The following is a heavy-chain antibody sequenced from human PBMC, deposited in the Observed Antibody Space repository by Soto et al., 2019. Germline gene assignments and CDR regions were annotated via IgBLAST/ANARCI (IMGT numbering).Heavy chain of an antibody. V-gene: IGHV3-66*01. CDR1: GFTVSSNY. CDR3: AVIAAAPYYYGMDV. D-gene: IGHD6-13*01. J-gene: IGHJ6*01. CDR2: IYSGGST. Sequence: GGSLRLSCAASGFTVSSNYMSWVRQAPGKGLEWVSVIYSGGSTDYADSVKGRVTISRHNSKNTLYLQMNSLRAEDTAVYYCAVIAAAPYYYGMDVWGQGTTVTVSS.